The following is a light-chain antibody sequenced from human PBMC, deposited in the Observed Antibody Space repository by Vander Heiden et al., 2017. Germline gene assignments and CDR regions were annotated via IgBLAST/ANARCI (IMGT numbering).Light chain of an antibody. V-gene: IGLV2-23*01. CDR2: DGS. J-gene: IGLJ1*01. Sequence: QSAPTPPASVSGSPVLTITISCTGTSSDVGSDNLVSWYQQQQGKAPKLRMDDGSKRHSGVVNSFSGSKSGNTASLKTFGLQAEEEADYYCCSSAGSSTLVVCGTGTKLTVL. CDR1: SSDVGSDNL. CDR3: CSSAGSSTLVV.